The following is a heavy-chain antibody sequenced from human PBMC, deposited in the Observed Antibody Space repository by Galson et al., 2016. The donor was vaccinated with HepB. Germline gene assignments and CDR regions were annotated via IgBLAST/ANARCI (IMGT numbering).Heavy chain of an antibody. V-gene: IGHV3-23*01. D-gene: IGHD4/OR15-4a*01. CDR2: ISGSAVYT. CDR3: AKNRYDYGPLED. CDR1: GASISPAN. Sequence: ETLSLTCAVSGASISPANWWSWVRQPPGKGLEWVSSISGSAVYTNYADSVKGRYTISRDNSESTLHLQMDSLRAEDTAVYYCAKNRYDYGPLEDWGQGTLVTVSS. J-gene: IGHJ4*02.